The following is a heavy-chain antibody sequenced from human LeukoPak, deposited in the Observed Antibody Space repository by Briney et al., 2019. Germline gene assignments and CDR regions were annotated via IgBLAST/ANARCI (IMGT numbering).Heavy chain of an antibody. Sequence: GSSVKVSCKSSGGGFSIYAISWVRQAPGQGLEWVWGTLPIFGTANYAQKFQARVTITADKSTSTAYMELSSLRSEDTAVYYCARGPHCSSTSCYVWYFQHWGQGTLVTVSS. V-gene: IGHV1-69*06. CDR1: GGGFSIYA. CDR3: ARGPHCSSTSCYVWYFQH. CDR2: TLPIFGTA. D-gene: IGHD2-2*01. J-gene: IGHJ1*01.